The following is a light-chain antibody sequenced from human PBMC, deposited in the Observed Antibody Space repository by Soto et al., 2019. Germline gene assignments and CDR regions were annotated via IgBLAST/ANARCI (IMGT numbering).Light chain of an antibody. Sequence: QSPVTLPTSVSAAPGQRVPISCSGSSSNIGKNYASWYQQVPGTAPKLLIYDNNKLPSRIPDRFSGSKSVTSATLCITGLQTGDEADYYCRTWDNTQNGSVFGTGTKVTVL. CDR1: SSNIGKNY. J-gene: IGLJ1*01. V-gene: IGLV1-51*01. CDR3: RTWDNTQNGSV. CDR2: DNN.